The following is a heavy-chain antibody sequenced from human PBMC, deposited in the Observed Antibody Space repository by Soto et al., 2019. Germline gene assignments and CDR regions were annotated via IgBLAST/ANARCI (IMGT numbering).Heavy chain of an antibody. CDR2: INHSGST. V-gene: IGHV4-34*01. D-gene: IGHD2-2*01. J-gene: IGHJ2*01. CDR1: GGSFSGYY. Sequence: QVQRQQWGAGLLKHSETLSLTCAVYGGSFSGYYWSWIRQPPGKGLEWIGEINHSGSTNYNPSLKSRVTISVDTSKNQFSLKLSSVTAADTAVYYCARGGSCSSTRCYAPRGVRYFDHWGLGTLVTVSS. CDR3: ARGGSCSSTRCYAPRGVRYFDH.